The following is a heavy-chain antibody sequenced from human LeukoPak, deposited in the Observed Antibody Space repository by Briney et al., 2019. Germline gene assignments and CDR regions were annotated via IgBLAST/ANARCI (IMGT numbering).Heavy chain of an antibody. CDR3: ARGTSVYCSSTSCYPEGCFDY. D-gene: IGHD2-2*01. V-gene: IGHV4-31*03. CDR2: IYYSGST. J-gene: IGHJ4*02. CDR1: GGSISSGGYY. Sequence: SETLSLTCTVSGGSISSGGYYWSWIRQHPGKGLEWIGYIYYSGSTYYNPSLKSRVTISVDTSKNQFSLKLSSVTAADTAVYYCARGTSVYCSSTSCYPEGCFDYWGQGVLVTVSS.